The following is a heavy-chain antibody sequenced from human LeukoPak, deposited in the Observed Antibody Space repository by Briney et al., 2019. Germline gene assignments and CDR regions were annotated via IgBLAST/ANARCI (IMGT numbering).Heavy chain of an antibody. J-gene: IGHJ4*02. CDR3: ARARAYSSSWYYFDY. CDR2: IYHRGIT. Sequence: SETLSLTCTVSGGSISSGDYYWGWIRQPPGKGLEWIGHIYHRGITYYNPSLKSRVTLLVATSKKQFSLKVNSVTAADTAVYHCARARAYSSSWYYFDYWGQGTLVTVSS. CDR1: GGSISSGDYY. D-gene: IGHD6-13*01. V-gene: IGHV4-30-4*08.